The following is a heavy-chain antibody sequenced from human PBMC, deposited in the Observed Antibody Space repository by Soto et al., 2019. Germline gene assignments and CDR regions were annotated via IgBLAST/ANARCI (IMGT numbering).Heavy chain of an antibody. J-gene: IGHJ6*02. D-gene: IGHD2-15*01. CDR2: IWYDGSNK. Sequence: QVQRVESGGGVVQPGRSLRLSCAASGFTFSSYGMHWVRQAPGKGLEWVAVIWYDGSNKYYADSVKGRFTISRDNSKNTLYLQMNSLRAEDTAVYYCARGGYCSGGSCYSDYYYGMDVWGQGTTVTVSS. CDR1: GFTFSSYG. CDR3: ARGGYCSGGSCYSDYYYGMDV. V-gene: IGHV3-33*01.